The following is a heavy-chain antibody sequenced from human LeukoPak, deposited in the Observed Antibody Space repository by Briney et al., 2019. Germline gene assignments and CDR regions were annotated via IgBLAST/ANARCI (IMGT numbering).Heavy chain of an antibody. CDR1: GGSISSGSYY. CDR3: ARDRDSTSSRFDY. Sequence: SETLSLTCTVSGGSISSGSYYWSWIRQPAGKGLEWIGRMYTSGSTNYNPSLKSRVTISVDKSKNQFSLKLSSVTAADTAVYYCARDRDSTSSRFDYWGQGTLVTVSS. D-gene: IGHD6-6*01. J-gene: IGHJ4*02. CDR2: MYTSGST. V-gene: IGHV4-61*02.